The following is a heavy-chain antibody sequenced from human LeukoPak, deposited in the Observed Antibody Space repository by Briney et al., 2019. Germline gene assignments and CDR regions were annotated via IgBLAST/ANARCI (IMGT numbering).Heavy chain of an antibody. Sequence: TSETLSLTCTVSGGSISSYYWSWIRQPAGKGLEWIGRIYTSGSTNYNPSLKSRVTISVDTSKNQFSLKLSSVTAADTAVFYCARGTRQSSNHYFDYWGQGTLVTVSS. CDR1: GGSISSYY. D-gene: IGHD4-11*01. CDR2: IYTSGST. CDR3: ARGTRQSSNHYFDY. J-gene: IGHJ4*02. V-gene: IGHV4-4*07.